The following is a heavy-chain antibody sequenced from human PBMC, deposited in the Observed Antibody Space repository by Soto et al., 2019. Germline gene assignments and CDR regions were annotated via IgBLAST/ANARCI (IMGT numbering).Heavy chain of an antibody. J-gene: IGHJ5*02. D-gene: IGHD6-13*01. CDR1: GGSVSSGGYY. CDR2: IYYSGST. V-gene: IGHV4-61*08. Sequence: SETLSLTSTVSGGSVSSGGYYWSWIRQPPGKGLEWIGYIYYSGSTNYNPSLKSRVTISVDTSKNQFSLKLSSVTAADTAVYYCARATSSSSWYEVWFDPWGQGTLVTVSS. CDR3: ARATSSSSWYEVWFDP.